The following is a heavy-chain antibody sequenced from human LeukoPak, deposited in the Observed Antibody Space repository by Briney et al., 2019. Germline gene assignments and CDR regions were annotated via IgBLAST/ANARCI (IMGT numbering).Heavy chain of an antibody. CDR2: ISAYNGNT. D-gene: IGHD3-10*02. CDR1: GYTLTSYG. J-gene: IGHJ6*03. V-gene: IGHV1-18*01. Sequence: ASVKVSCKASGYTLTSYGISWVRQAPGQGLEWMGWISAYNGNTNYAQKLQGRVTMTTYTSTSTAYMELRSLRSDDTAVYYCARVICSPPYYYYYYMDVWGKGTTVTVSS. CDR3: ARVICSPPYYYYYYMDV.